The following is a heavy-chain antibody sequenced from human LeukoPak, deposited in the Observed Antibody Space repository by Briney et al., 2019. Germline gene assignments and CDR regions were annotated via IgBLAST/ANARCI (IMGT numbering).Heavy chain of an antibody. D-gene: IGHD3-16*02. CDR1: DGSISSSSYY. CDR3: AIQRLGELSPSHWFDP. Sequence: SETLSLTCTVSDGSISSSSYYWGRIRQPPGKGLEWIGSIYYSGSTYYNPSLKSRVTISVDTSKNQFSLKPSSVTAADTAVYYCAIQRLGELSPSHWFDPWGQGTLVTVSS. V-gene: IGHV4-39*01. J-gene: IGHJ5*02. CDR2: IYYSGST.